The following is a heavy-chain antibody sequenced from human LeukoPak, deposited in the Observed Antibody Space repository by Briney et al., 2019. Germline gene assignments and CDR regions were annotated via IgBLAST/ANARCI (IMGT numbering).Heavy chain of an antibody. CDR2: ISDDGSNK. V-gene: IGHV3-30*18. CDR1: GFTFSTYG. D-gene: IGHD3-10*01. J-gene: IGHJ2*01. Sequence: PGRSLRLSCAASGFTFSTYGMHWVRQAPGKGLDWVAIISDDGSNKYYADSVQGRVTISRDNSKNTLYLQVSSVRAEDTAVYYCAKDSGVVAGHWYFDLWGRGTLVSVSS. CDR3: AKDSGVVAGHWYFDL.